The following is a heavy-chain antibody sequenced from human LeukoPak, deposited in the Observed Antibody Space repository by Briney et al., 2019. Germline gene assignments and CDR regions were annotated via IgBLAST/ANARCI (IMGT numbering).Heavy chain of an antibody. D-gene: IGHD3-22*01. V-gene: IGHV3-23*01. Sequence: GGSLRLSCAASGFTFSDYAMSWVRQAPGKGLEWVSGISGGGGSTHYADSVKGRFTISRDNSKNTLFLQMNSLRAEDTAVYYCAKHIAYYYDSSGYHIDYWGQGTLVTVSS. CDR2: ISGGGGST. CDR1: GFTFSDYA. CDR3: AKHIAYYYDSSGYHIDY. J-gene: IGHJ4*02.